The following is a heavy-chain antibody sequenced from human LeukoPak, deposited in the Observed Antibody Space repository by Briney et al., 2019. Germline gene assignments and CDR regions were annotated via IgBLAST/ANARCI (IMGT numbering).Heavy chain of an antibody. CDR2: IGTAGDT. V-gene: IGHV3-13*01. CDR1: GFTFSSYD. CDR3: ARGTITMVRGVILVDAFDI. J-gene: IGHJ3*02. Sequence: GGSLRLSCAASGFTFSSYDMHWVRQATGKGLEWVSVIGTAGDTYYPGSVKVRFTISRENAKNSLYLQMNSLRAGDTAVYYCARGTITMVRGVILVDAFDIWGQGTMVTVSS. D-gene: IGHD3-10*01.